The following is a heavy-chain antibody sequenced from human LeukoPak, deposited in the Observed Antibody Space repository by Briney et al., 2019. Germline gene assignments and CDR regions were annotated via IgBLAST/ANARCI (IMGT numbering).Heavy chain of an antibody. CDR2: IIPILGIA. CDR1: GGTFSSYA. J-gene: IGHJ4*02. CDR3: ARVHLAWFGELSYFDY. D-gene: IGHD3-10*01. V-gene: IGHV1-69*04. Sequence: ASVKVSCKASGGTFSSYAISWVRQAPGQGLEWMGRIIPILGIANYAQKFQGRVTITADKSTSTAYMELSSLRSEDTAVYYCARVHLAWFGELSYFDYWGQGTLVTVSS.